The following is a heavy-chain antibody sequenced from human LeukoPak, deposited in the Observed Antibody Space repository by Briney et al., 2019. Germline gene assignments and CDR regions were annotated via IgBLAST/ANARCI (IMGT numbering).Heavy chain of an antibody. Sequence: GGSLRLSCAASGFTFSSFGIHWVRQAPGKGLEWIAVISDDGRTKYYAASVEGRFTLSRDNSRNTLYLQMNSLRSEDTAVYYCARHFHLVGAPLDGYYYGMDVWGQGTTVTVSS. CDR1: GFTFSSFG. J-gene: IGHJ6*02. CDR3: ARHFHLVGAPLDGYYYGMDV. V-gene: IGHV3-30*03. D-gene: IGHD1-26*01. CDR2: ISDDGRTK.